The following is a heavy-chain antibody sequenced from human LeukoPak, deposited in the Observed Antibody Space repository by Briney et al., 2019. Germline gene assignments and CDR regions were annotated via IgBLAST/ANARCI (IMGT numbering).Heavy chain of an antibody. Sequence: GGPLRLSCAASELTFSNAWMSWVRRAPGKGLEWVGRIKNKTDGGTTDYAAPVKGRFTISRDDSKNTLYLQMNSLKTEDTAVYYCTNILPAFDIWGQGTMVTVSS. V-gene: IGHV3-15*01. CDR3: TNILPAFDI. CDR2: IKNKTDGGTT. CDR1: ELTFSNAW. J-gene: IGHJ3*02.